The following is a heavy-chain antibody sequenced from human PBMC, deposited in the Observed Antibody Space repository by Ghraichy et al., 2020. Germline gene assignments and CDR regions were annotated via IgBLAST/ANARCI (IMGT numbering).Heavy chain of an antibody. CDR1: GYTFITYA. CDR2: ITPGDGNT. J-gene: IGHJ4*02. CDR3: ARLSSGWEFDY. V-gene: IGHV1-3*01. D-gene: IGHD6-19*01. Sequence: ASVKVSCKAFGYTFITYAMHWVRQAPGQRLEWMGWITPGDGNTKYSQKFQGRVIITRDTSASTAYMELSSLRSEDTAVYYCARLSSGWEFDYWGQGTLVTVSS.